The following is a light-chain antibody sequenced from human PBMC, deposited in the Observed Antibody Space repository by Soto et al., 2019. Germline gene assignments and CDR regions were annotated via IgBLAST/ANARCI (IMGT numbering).Light chain of an antibody. Sequence: QSVWTQPAALSGSPGQSITISCTGTANDYVSWYQQHPGKAPKLMIYDVSNRPSGVSNRFSGSKSGSTASLTISGLQAEDEADYYCYSIRGTTWVFCGGTKVTVL. CDR2: DVS. V-gene: IGLV2-14*03. CDR3: YSIRGTTWV. CDR1: ANDY. J-gene: IGLJ3*02.